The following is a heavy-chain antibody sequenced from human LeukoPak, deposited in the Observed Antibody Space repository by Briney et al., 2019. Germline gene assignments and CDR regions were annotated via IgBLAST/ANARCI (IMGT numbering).Heavy chain of an antibody. J-gene: IGHJ3*02. CDR2: MNPNSGNT. V-gene: IGHV1-8*02. D-gene: IGHD3/OR15-3a*01. Sequence: ASVKVSCKASGYTFTSYDINWVRQATGQGLEWMGWMNPNSGNTGYAQKFQGRVTMTRDMSTNTVYMELSSLRSEDTAVYYCAKKASWTGSDAFDIWGQGTMVTVSS. CDR1: GYTFTSYD. CDR3: AKKASWTGSDAFDI.